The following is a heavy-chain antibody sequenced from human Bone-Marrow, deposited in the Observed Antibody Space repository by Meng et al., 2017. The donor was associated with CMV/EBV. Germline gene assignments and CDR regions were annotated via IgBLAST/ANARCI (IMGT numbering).Heavy chain of an antibody. CDR3: ARADRGKYYFDY. Sequence: ASVKVSCKASGYTFTTHDVNWVRQATGQGLEWMGWMNPNSGNTGFAQKFQGRVTMTMNTSISTVFMEVTSLKSDDTSVYYCARADRGKYYFDYWGQGTLVTFSS. J-gene: IGHJ4*02. D-gene: IGHD6-19*01. V-gene: IGHV1-8*01. CDR2: MNPNSGNT. CDR1: GYTFTTHD.